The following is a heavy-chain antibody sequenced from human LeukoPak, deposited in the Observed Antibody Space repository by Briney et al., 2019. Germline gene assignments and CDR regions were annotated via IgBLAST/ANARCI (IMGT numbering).Heavy chain of an antibody. CDR1: GGSFSSYY. D-gene: IGHD4-11*01. CDR3: AAGRTTVSDNWFDP. V-gene: IGHV4-4*07. J-gene: IGHJ5*02. Sequence: PSETLSLTCTVSGGSFSSYYWSWIRQPAGKGLEWIGRIYTSGSTNYNPSLKSRVTMSVDTSKNQFSLKLSSVTAADTAVYYCAAGRTTVSDNWFDPWGQGTLVTVSS. CDR2: IYTSGST.